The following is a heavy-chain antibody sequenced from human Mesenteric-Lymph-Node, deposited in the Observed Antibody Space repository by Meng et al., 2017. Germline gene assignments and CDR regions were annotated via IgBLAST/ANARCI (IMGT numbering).Heavy chain of an antibody. D-gene: IGHD1-1*01. CDR1: GFTVSSNY. V-gene: IGHV3-53*04. CDR2: IYSGGST. CDR3: ARDRDTGTGYYYGMDV. Sequence: GESLKISCAASGFTVSSNYMSWVRQAPGKGLEWVSVIYSGGSTYYADSVKGRFTISRHNSKNTLYLQMNSLRAEDTAVYYCARDRDTGTGYYYGMDVWGQGTMVTVSS. J-gene: IGHJ6*02.